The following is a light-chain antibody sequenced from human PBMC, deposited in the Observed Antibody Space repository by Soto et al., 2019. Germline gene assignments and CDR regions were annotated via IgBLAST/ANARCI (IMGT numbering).Light chain of an antibody. CDR1: QSIHGW. Sequence: DIQMTQSPSTLSASVGDRVTITCRSSQSIHGWLAWYQQKPGKAPKIXIYDVSSLDSGVPSRFSGSGSGTEFTLAISSLQPDDFATDDCQQYNSYTWTFGQGTQVDIK. J-gene: IGKJ1*01. V-gene: IGKV1-5*01. CDR3: QQYNSYTWT. CDR2: DVS.